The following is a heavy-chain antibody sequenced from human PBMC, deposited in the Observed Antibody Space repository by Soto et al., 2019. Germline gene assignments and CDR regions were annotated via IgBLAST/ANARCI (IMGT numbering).Heavy chain of an antibody. J-gene: IGHJ5*02. CDR2: INSSGGST. D-gene: IGHD3-10*01. CDR1: GFTFSNYA. V-gene: IGHV3-23*01. Sequence: EVQLLESGGGLVQPGGSLRLSCAASGFTFSNYAMSWVRQAAGKGLEWVSGINSSGGSTYYADAVMGRFTISRDNSKSTLYLEMNSLRVGDTALYYCAKRSDYGSRRFGPWGQGALVTVSS. CDR3: AKRSDYGSRRFGP.